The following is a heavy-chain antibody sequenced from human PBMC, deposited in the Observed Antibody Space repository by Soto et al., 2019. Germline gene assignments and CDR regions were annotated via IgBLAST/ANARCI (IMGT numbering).Heavy chain of an antibody. CDR3: AREGYCISTSCYLRDYYYYGMDV. Sequence: PGGSLRLSCAASGFTFSSYWMSWVRQAPGKGLEWVANIKQDGSEKYYVDSVKGRFTISRDNAKNSLYLQMNSLRAEDTAVYYCAREGYCISTSCYLRDYYYYGMDVWGQGTTVTVSS. J-gene: IGHJ6*02. D-gene: IGHD2-2*01. CDR2: IKQDGSEK. CDR1: GFTFSSYW. V-gene: IGHV3-7*01.